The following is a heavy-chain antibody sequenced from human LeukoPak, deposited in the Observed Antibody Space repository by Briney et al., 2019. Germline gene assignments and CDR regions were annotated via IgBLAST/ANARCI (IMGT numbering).Heavy chain of an antibody. V-gene: IGHV3-30*04. CDR1: GFTFSSYA. Sequence: GGSLRLSCAASGFTFSSYAMHWVRQAPGKGLEWVAVISYDGGNKYYADSVKGRFTISRDNSKNTLYLQMNSLRAEDTAVYYCARDTHYYDSSGYLDYWGQGTLVTVSS. CDR2: ISYDGGNK. CDR3: ARDTHYYDSSGYLDY. D-gene: IGHD3-22*01. J-gene: IGHJ4*02.